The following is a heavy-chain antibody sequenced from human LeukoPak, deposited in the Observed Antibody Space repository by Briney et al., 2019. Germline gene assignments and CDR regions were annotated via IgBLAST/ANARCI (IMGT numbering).Heavy chain of an antibody. CDR2: MYNSGSA. D-gene: IGHD6-19*01. V-gene: IGHV4-59*07. CDR3: ARAANSGWSHFDY. CDR1: GGSISSYY. J-gene: IGHJ4*02. Sequence: PSDTLSLTCTVSGGSISSYYWSWIRQPPGEGLGWIGYMYNSGSANYNPSLRSRVIISVDTSKNQFSLQLSSVTAADTAVYYCARAANSGWSHFDYWGQGTLVSVSS.